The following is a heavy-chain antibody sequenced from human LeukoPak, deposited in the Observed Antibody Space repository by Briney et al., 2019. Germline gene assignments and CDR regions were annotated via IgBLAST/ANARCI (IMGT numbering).Heavy chain of an antibody. V-gene: IGHV3-23*01. CDR2: ISPSGDIT. Sequence: GGSLRLSCAASGFIFSSHGMNWVRQAPGKGLEWVSGISPSGDITYYADSVKGRFTISRDNSKNTVYLQMNSLRAEDTAVYYCAKDDRWLQFCCWGQGTLVTVSA. CDR3: AKDDRWLQFCC. J-gene: IGHJ4*02. D-gene: IGHD5-24*01. CDR1: GFIFSSHG.